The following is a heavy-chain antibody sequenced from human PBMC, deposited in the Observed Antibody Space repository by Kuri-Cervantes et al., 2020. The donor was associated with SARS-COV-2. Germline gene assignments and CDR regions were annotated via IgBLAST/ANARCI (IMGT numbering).Heavy chain of an antibody. CDR3: ARVGVYCSSTSCYPNWFDP. J-gene: IGHJ5*02. D-gene: IGHD2-2*01. CDR2: IYHSGST. Sequence: SETLSLTCADYGGSFSGYYWGWIRQPPGKGLEWIGSIYHSGSTYYNPSLKSRVTISVDTSKNQFSLKLSSVTAADTAVYYCARVGVYCSSTSCYPNWFDPWGQGTLVTVSS. V-gene: IGHV4-38-2*01. CDR1: GGSFSGYY.